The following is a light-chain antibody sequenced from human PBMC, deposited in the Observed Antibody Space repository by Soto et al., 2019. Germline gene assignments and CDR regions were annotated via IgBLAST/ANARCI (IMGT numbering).Light chain of an antibody. CDR3: QQYNNWWT. V-gene: IGKV3-15*01. CDR1: QRVSSN. Sequence: EIVMTQSPSTLSVSPGERATLSCRASQRVSSNLAWYQQKPGQAPRLLFYGASTRATSIPARFSGSGSGTEFTLTISSLQSEDFAVYYCQQYNNWWTFGQGTKVAIK. CDR2: GAS. J-gene: IGKJ1*01.